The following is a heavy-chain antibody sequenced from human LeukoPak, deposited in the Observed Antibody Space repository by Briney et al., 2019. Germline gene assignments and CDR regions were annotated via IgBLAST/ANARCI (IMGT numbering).Heavy chain of an antibody. V-gene: IGHV1-69*04. CDR1: GGTFSSYT. CDR2: IIPILGIA. D-gene: IGHD5-24*01. CDR3: ARERWLQFRCAFDI. Sequence: SVKVSCKAPGGTFSSYTIRWVRQAPGQGLEWMGRIIPILGIANYAQKFQGRVTITADKSTSTAYMELSSLRSEDTAVYYCARERWLQFRCAFDIWGQGTMVTVSS. J-gene: IGHJ3*02.